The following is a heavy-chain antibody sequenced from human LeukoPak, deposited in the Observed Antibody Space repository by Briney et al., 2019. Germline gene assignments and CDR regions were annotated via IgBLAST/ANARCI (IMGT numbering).Heavy chain of an antibody. Sequence: ASVKVSCKASGYTFTSYGISWVRQAPGQGLERMGWISAYNGNTNYAQKLQGRVAMTTDTSTSTAYMELRSLRSDDTAVYYCARKYSGYGNYYYYMDVWGKGTTVTVSS. CDR2: ISAYNGNT. D-gene: IGHD5-12*01. V-gene: IGHV1-18*01. CDR3: ARKYSGYGNYYYYMDV. J-gene: IGHJ6*03. CDR1: GYTFTSYG.